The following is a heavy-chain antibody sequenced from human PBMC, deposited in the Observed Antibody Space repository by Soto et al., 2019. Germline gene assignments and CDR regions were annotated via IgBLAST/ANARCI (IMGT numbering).Heavy chain of an antibody. J-gene: IGHJ6*02. D-gene: IGHD4-17*01. CDR2: ISYDGSNK. CDR1: GLTFSSYA. Sequence: GVSLRHSYAASGLTFSSYAMHWVRQAPGKGLEWVAVISYDGSNKYYADSVKGRFTIYRDNSKTTLYLQMNSLRAEDTAVYYCARNRDYVDYYSSYGMDVRCQGIRVTVS. V-gene: IGHV3-30-3*01. CDR3: ARNRDYVDYYSSYGMDV.